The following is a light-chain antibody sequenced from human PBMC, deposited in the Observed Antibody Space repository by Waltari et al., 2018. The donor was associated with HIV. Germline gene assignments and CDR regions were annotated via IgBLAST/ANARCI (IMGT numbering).Light chain of an antibody. CDR1: ALPQKY. V-gene: IGLV3-25*03. CDR3: QSTGSSGSYLVL. J-gene: IGLJ2*01. CDR2: KDS. Sequence: SYELTQPPSVSVSPGQTATITCSGYALPQKYGYWYQQKPGQAPVMVLYKDSERPSGIPERFSGSSSGTTVTLTISGVQAEDEADYYCQSTGSSGSYLVLFGGGTKLTVL.